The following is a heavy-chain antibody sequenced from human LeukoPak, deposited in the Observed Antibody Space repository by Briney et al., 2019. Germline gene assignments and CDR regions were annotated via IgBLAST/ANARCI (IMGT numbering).Heavy chain of an antibody. D-gene: IGHD5-24*01. Sequence: SETLSLTCTVSGGSISSYYWSWVRQPAGKGLEWIGRIYTSGSNNYNPSLKSRVTMSVDTSKNQFSLKLSSVTAADTAVYYCAAVEMATIRDYWGQGTLVTVSS. CDR1: GGSISSYY. J-gene: IGHJ4*02. V-gene: IGHV4-4*07. CDR3: AAVEMATIRDY. CDR2: IYTSGSN.